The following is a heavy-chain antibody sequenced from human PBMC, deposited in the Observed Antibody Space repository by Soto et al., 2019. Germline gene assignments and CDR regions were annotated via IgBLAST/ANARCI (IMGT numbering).Heavy chain of an antibody. J-gene: IGHJ5*02. CDR3: ATRGVGNCSGGSCYSRSRVCFDL. CDR1: GGSISSSSYY. V-gene: IGHV4-39*01. CDR2: IYYSGST. Sequence: SETLSLTCTVSGGSISSSSYYWGWIRQPPGKGLEWIGSIYYSGSTYYNPSLKSRVTISVDMSKNQFSLKLSSVTAADTAVYYCATRGVGNCSGGSCYSRSRVCFDLWGQGTRVTVSS. D-gene: IGHD2-15*01.